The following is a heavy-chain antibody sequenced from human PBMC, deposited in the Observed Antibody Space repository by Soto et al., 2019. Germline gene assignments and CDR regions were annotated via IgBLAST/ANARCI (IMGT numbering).Heavy chain of an antibody. CDR3: AREGTSVACVYPSYYYCMDV. J-gene: IGHJ6*02. Sequence: EVQLVESGGGLVQPGGSLRLSCAASGFTVSSNYMSWVRQAPGKGLEWVSVIYSGGSTYYADSVKGRFTISRDNSKNTLYLQMNSLRAEDTAVYYCAREGTSVACVYPSYYYCMDVWGQGTPVTVSS. V-gene: IGHV3-66*01. D-gene: IGHD6-19*01. CDR1: GFTVSSNY. CDR2: IYSGGST.